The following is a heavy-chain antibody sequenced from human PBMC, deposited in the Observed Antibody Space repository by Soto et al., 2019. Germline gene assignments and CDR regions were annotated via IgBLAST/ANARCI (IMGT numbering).Heavy chain of an antibody. CDR1: GGTFSSYA. CDR2: IIPIFGTA. Sequence: QVQLVQSGAEVKKPGFSVKVSCKASGGTFSSYAISWVRQAPGQGLEWMGGIIPIFGTANYAQKFQGRVKITADESTSTAYIELSSLRYEDTAVNYCARDDTPFDYDCWSCYWGQGPLVTVSS. J-gene: IGHJ4*02. CDR3: ARDDTPFDYDCWSCY. D-gene: IGHD3-3*01. V-gene: IGHV1-69*01.